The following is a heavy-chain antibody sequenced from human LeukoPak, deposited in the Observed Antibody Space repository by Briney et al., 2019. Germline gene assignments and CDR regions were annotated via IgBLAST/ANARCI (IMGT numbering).Heavy chain of an antibody. V-gene: IGHV3-30*02. CDR2: IRYDGSNK. D-gene: IGHD3-22*01. Sequence: GGSLRLSCAASGFTFSSYGMHWVRQAPGKGLEWVAFIRYDGSNKYYADSVKGRFTISRDNSKNTLYLQMNSLRAEDTAVYYCAKRVSNGLNQNTERGYYFDYWGQGTLVTVSS. J-gene: IGHJ4*02. CDR1: GFTFSSYG. CDR3: AKRVSNGLNQNTERGYYFDY.